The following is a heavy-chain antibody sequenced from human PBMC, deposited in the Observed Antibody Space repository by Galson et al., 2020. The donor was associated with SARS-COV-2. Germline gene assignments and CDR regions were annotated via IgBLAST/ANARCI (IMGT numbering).Heavy chain of an antibody. J-gene: IGHJ4*02. Sequence: ASETLSLTCSVSGGSLSSDNYYWSWIRQPPGKGLEWIGYIYYSGSTSYNPPPKSRVTMSIDTSENQFSLKLTSVTGAGTAVYCCARGAYYDYVWGSYLAENDYLNIWGQGTLVTGS. CDR1: GGSLSSDNYY. CDR2: IYYSGST. V-gene: IGHV4-31*03. D-gene: IGHD3-16*02. CDR3: ARGAYYDYVWGSYLAENDYLNI.